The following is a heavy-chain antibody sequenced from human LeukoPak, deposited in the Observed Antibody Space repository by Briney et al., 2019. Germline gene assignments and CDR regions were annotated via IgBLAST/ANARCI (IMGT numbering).Heavy chain of an antibody. CDR2: LSGGGSTT. V-gene: IGHV3-74*03. CDR1: GFTFSSYW. J-gene: IGHJ4*02. CDR3: ARASTTVPNLLDN. D-gene: IGHD4-17*01. Sequence: SGGSLRLSCVASGFTFSSYWMHWVRQPPGKGLLWVSRLSGGGSTTKYADSLKGRFTISRDNAKNTLYLQMNSLRAEDTAVYFCARASTTVPNLLDNWGQGTLVTVSS.